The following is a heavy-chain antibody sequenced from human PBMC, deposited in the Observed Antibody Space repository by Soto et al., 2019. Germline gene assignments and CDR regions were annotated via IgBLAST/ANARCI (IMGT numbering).Heavy chain of an antibody. CDR1: GFTFSSYA. CDR2: ISGSGGST. D-gene: IGHD6-19*01. CDR3: AKDLAGIAVAGMFWDDAFDI. Sequence: GGSLRLSCAASGFTFSSYAMSWVRQAPGKGLEWVSAISGSGGSTYYADSVKGRFTISRDNSKKTLYLQMNSLRAEDTAVYYCAKDLAGIAVAGMFWDDAFDIWGQGTMVTVSS. J-gene: IGHJ3*02. V-gene: IGHV3-23*01.